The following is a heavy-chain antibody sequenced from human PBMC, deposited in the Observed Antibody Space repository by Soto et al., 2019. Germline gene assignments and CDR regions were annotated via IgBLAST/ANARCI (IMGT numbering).Heavy chain of an antibody. D-gene: IGHD3-22*01. CDR2: TRNKANSYTT. J-gene: IGHJ4*02. CDR1: GFTFSDHY. Sequence: EVQLVESGGGLVQPGGSLRLSCVASGFTFSDHYMDWVRQAPGKGLEWVGRTRNKANSYTTEYAASVKGRFTISGDDSENSLYLHLHSLKTEDTAVYYCASMIGDFDYWGQGTLVTVSS. V-gene: IGHV3-72*01. CDR3: ASMIGDFDY.